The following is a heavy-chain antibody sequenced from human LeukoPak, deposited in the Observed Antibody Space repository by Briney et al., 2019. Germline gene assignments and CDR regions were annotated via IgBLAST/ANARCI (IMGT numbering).Heavy chain of an antibody. J-gene: IGHJ6*02. Sequence: GGTLRLSCAASRFTFSSYWMHWVRQAPGKGLVWVSRINSDGSSTSYADSVKGRFTISRDNAKNTLYLQMNSLRAEDTAVYYCAREDVVVVAAITDYYYYGMDVWGQGTTVTVSS. CDR1: RFTFSSYW. CDR3: AREDVVVVAAITDYYYYGMDV. D-gene: IGHD2-15*01. V-gene: IGHV3-74*01. CDR2: INSDGSST.